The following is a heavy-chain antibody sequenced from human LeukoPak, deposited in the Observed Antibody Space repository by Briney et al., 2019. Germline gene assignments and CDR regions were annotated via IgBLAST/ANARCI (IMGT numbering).Heavy chain of an antibody. CDR2: IYYSGST. D-gene: IGHD6-13*01. Sequence: PSETLSLTCAVYGGSFSGYYWSWIRQPPGKGLEWIGYIYYSGSTNYNPSLKSRVTISVDTSKNQFSLKLSSVTAADTAVYYCARYSSSWYLRAWFDPWGQGTLVTVSS. CDR1: GGSFSGYY. CDR3: ARYSSSWYLRAWFDP. V-gene: IGHV4-59*12. J-gene: IGHJ5*02.